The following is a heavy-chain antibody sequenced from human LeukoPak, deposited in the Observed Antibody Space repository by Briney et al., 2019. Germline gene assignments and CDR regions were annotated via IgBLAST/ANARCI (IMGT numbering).Heavy chain of an antibody. J-gene: IGHJ4*02. D-gene: IGHD3-10*01. CDR1: GFTFSSYA. CDR2: ISGSGGST. Sequence: GGSLRLSCAASGFTFSSYAMSWVRQAPGKGREWVSGISGSGGSTYYADSVKGRFTISRDNSKNRLYLQMNSLRAEDTAVYYCAKRPRGNYLDPFDYWGQGTLVTVSS. CDR3: AKRPRGNYLDPFDY. V-gene: IGHV3-23*01.